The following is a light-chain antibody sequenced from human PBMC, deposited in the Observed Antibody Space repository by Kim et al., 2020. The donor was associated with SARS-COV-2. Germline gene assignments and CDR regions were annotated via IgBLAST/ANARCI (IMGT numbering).Light chain of an antibody. CDR3: SSYTTIYSYV. V-gene: IGLV2-14*03. Sequence: GQSFTISCTGTSSDIGGFDSVSWYQQRPGKAPKLLIYGVTHRPSGFPDRFSGSKSGNTASLTISGLQAEDEADYYCSSYTTIYSYVFGTGTKVTVL. CDR1: SSDIGGFDS. CDR2: GVT. J-gene: IGLJ1*01.